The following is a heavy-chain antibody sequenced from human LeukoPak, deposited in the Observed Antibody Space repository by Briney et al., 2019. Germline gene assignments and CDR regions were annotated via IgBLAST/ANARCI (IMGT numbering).Heavy chain of an antibody. J-gene: IGHJ5*02. V-gene: IGHV1-18*01. CDR1: GYTFTSYG. Sequence: ASVKVSCKASGYTFTSYGISWVRQAPGQGLEWMGWISAYNGNTNYAQKLQGRVTMTTDTSTSTAYVELRSLRSDDTAVYYCARGLYYDFWSGYYTRGWFDPWGQGTLVTVSS. CDR2: ISAYNGNT. CDR3: ARGLYYDFWSGYYTRGWFDP. D-gene: IGHD3-3*01.